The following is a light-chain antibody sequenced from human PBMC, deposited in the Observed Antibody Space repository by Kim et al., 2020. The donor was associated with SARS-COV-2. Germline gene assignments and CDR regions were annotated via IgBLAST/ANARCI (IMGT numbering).Light chain of an antibody. CDR2: GAS. CDR3: QQYGSSPRT. J-gene: IGKJ2*01. CDR1: QSVTANY. V-gene: IGKV3-20*01. Sequence: EIVLTQSPGTLSLSPGERVTLSCRASQSVTANYLAWYRQKHGQAPSLLISGASSRATGIPDRFSGSGSGTDFTLTISRLEPEDFGMYYCQQYGSSPRTFGQGTKLEI.